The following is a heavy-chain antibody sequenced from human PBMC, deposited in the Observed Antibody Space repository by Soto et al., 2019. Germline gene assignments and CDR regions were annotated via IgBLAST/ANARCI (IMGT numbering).Heavy chain of an antibody. Sequence: VASVTVSCKASVYTFTGHYIHWLRQAPEQRPEWMGEICPEIGDTRYALKFQAKVTMTSNTTITTVYMELKNQSPDDTAVYYCGRGRSGQIVVFYWGQGTPVTVSS. J-gene: IGHJ4*02. CDR2: ICPEIGDT. D-gene: IGHD3-22*01. V-gene: IGHV1-2*02. CDR3: GRGRSGQIVVFY. CDR1: VYTFTGHY.